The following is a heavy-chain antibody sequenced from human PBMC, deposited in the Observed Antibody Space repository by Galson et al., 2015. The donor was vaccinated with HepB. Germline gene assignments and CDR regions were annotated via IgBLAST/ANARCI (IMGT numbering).Heavy chain of an antibody. Sequence: SLRLSCAASGFTFSSYSMNWVRQAPGKGLEWVSSISSSSSYIYYADSVKGRFTISRDNAKNSLYLQMNSLRAEDTAVYYCARERWLHEIHVYYYYGMDVWGQGTTVTVSS. CDR1: GFTFSSYS. D-gene: IGHD5-24*01. CDR3: ARERWLHEIHVYYYYGMDV. J-gene: IGHJ6*02. CDR2: ISSSSSYI. V-gene: IGHV3-21*01.